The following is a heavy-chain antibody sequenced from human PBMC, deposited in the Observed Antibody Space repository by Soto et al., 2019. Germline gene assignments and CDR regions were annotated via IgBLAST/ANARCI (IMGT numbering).Heavy chain of an antibody. J-gene: IGHJ4*02. CDR3: AGDDGAYVSGGPYFDY. Sequence: EVQLVESGGGLVQPGGSLRLSCAASGFTFSSYWMSWVRQAPGKGLEWVANIKQDGSEKYYVDSVKGRFTISRDNAKNSLYLQMTSLRAEDPAVYYCAGDDGAYVSGGPYFDYWGQGTLVTVSS. CDR1: GFTFSSYW. D-gene: IGHD3-10*01. CDR2: IKQDGSEK. V-gene: IGHV3-7*04.